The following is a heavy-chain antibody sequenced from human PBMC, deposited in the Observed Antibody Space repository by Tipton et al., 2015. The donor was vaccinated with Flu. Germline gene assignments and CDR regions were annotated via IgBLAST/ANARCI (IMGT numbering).Heavy chain of an antibody. CDR1: GFTFSSYA. V-gene: IGHV3-21*01. Sequence: SLRLSRAASGFTFSSYAMSWVRQAPGKGLEWVSSISSSSSYIYYADSVKGRFTISRDNAKNSLYLQMNSLRAEDTAVYYCARKSDSKGAFDIWGQGTMVTVSS. D-gene: IGHD2-21*02. CDR3: ARKSDSKGAFDI. CDR2: ISSSSSYI. J-gene: IGHJ3*02.